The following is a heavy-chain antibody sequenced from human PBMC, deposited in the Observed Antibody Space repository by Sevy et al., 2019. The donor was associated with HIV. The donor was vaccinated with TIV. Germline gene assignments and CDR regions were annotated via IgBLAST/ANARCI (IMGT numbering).Heavy chain of an antibody. D-gene: IGHD6-6*01. CDR3: ARAGDIAARPFDY. J-gene: IGHJ4*02. Sequence: GGSLRLSCTASGFTFGDYAMSWVRQAPGKGLEWVSFIRSKTDGGTTEYAASVKGRFTISRDDSKSIAYLQMNSLKTEDTAVYYCARAGDIAARPFDYWGQGTLVTVSS. V-gene: IGHV3-49*04. CDR2: IRSKTDGGTT. CDR1: GFTFGDYA.